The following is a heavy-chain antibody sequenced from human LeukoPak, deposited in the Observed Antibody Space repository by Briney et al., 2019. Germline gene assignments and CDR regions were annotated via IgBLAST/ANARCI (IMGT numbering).Heavy chain of an antibody. CDR1: GFTFSSYS. Sequence: GGSLRLSCAASGFTFSSYSMNWVRQAPGKGLEWVSSISSSSSYIYYADSVKGRFTISRDNAKNSPYLQMNSLRAEDTAVYYCARVNDRYFDWLLYPDYWGQGTLVTVSS. CDR2: ISSSSSYI. J-gene: IGHJ4*02. CDR3: ARVNDRYFDWLLYPDY. V-gene: IGHV3-21*01. D-gene: IGHD3-9*01.